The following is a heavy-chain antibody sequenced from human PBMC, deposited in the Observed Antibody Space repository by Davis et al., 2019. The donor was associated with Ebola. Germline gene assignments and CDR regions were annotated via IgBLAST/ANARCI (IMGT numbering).Heavy chain of an antibody. CDR3: ARDTIEYSSSSLFYYYALDV. Sequence: PGGPLRPPCAAPGSPSSSNYISWFRQPPGKGLEWVSVIYSGGSTYYADSVKGRFTTSRDNSKNTLYLQMNSRRAEDTAVYYCARDTIEYSSSSLFYYYALDVWGKGTTVTVSS. CDR2: IYSGGST. D-gene: IGHD6-6*01. J-gene: IGHJ6*04. CDR1: GSPSSSNY. V-gene: IGHV3-53*01.